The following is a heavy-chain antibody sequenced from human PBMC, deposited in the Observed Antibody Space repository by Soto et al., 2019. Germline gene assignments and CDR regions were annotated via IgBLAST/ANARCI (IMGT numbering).Heavy chain of an antibody. CDR1: GESFSGYY. Sequence: QVQLQQWGAGLLKPSETLYITYAVYGESFSGYYWSWIRQPPGKGLEWIGEINHSGSTNYNPSLKSRVTISVDTSKNQFSLKLSSVTAADTAVYFCASVHYGSGSYIDYWGQGTLVTVSS. CDR3: ASVHYGSGSYIDY. V-gene: IGHV4-34*01. CDR2: INHSGST. J-gene: IGHJ4*02. D-gene: IGHD3-10*01.